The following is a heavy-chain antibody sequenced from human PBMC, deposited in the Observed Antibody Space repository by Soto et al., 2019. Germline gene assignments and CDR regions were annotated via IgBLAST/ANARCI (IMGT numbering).Heavy chain of an antibody. Sequence: ASVKVSCKASGYTFTGYYMHWVRQAPGQGLEWMGWINPNSGGTNYAQKFQGWVTMTRDTSISTAYMELSRLRSDDTAVYYCARDNYDFWSGYRHNYGMDVWGQGTKVTVSS. V-gene: IGHV1-2*04. J-gene: IGHJ6*02. CDR1: GYTFTGYY. D-gene: IGHD3-3*01. CDR3: ARDNYDFWSGYRHNYGMDV. CDR2: INPNSGGT.